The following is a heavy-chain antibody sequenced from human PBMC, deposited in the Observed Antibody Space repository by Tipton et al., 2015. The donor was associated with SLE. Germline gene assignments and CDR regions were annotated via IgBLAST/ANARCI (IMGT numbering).Heavy chain of an antibody. D-gene: IGHD3-10*01. CDR3: AGITMVQGVTP. CDR1: GGSISSYY. CDR2: IYYSGST. Sequence: GSLRLSCTVSGGSISSYYWSWIRQPPGKGLEWIGSIYYSGSTYYNPSLKSRVTISVDTSKNQFSLKLSSVAAADTAVYYCAGITMVQGVTPWGQGTLVTVSS. V-gene: IGHV4-39*07. J-gene: IGHJ5*02.